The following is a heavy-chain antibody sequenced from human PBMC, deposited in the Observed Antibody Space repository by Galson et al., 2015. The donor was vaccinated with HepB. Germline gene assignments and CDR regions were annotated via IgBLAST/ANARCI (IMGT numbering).Heavy chain of an antibody. V-gene: IGHV3-21*01. Sequence: SLRLSCAASGFTFSSYNMNWVRQAPGKGLEWVSSISSSSSYIYYADSVKGRFTISRDNAKNSLYLQMNSLRAEDTAVYYCATNPEFDPWGQGTLVTVSS. CDR1: GFTFSSYN. CDR3: ATNPEFDP. CDR2: ISSSSSYI. J-gene: IGHJ5*02.